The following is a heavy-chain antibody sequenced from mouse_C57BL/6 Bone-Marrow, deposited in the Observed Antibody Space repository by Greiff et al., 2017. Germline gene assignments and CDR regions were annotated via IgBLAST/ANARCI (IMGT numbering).Heavy chain of an antibody. V-gene: IGHV1-55*01. Sequence: QVQLQQPGAELVKPGASVKMSCKASGYTFTSYWITWVKQRPGQGLEWIGEIYPGSGSPNYNEKFKSKATLTVDTSSSTAYMQLSSLTSEDAAVYYGRRVQYYLDYWGQGTTLTVSS. CDR2: IYPGSGSP. CDR1: GYTFTSYW. CDR3: RRVQYYLDY. J-gene: IGHJ2*01.